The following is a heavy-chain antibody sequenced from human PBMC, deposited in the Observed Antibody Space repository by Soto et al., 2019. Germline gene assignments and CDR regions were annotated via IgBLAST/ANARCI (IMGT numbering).Heavy chain of an antibody. J-gene: IGHJ4*02. V-gene: IGHV4-61*01. Sequence: PLETLSLTCTVSGGSVSSGSYYWSWIRQPPGKGLEWIGYIYYSGSTNYNPSLKSRVTISVDTSKNQFSLKLSSVTAADTAVYYCARGGGNANFDYWGQGTLVTVSS. CDR3: ARGGGNANFDY. CDR1: GGSVSSGSYY. D-gene: IGHD2-15*01. CDR2: IYYSGST.